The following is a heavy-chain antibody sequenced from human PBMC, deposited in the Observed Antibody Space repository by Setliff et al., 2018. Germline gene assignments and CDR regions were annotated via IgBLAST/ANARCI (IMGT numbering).Heavy chain of an antibody. V-gene: IGHV1-69*13. J-gene: IGHJ6*03. CDR3: ARGEHIVSGDFYHYIDV. D-gene: IGHD2-15*01. CDR2: IIPMFGTT. CDR1: GGTFSTYA. Sequence: SVKVSCKASGGTFSTYAINWVRQAPGQGLEWMGGIIPMFGTTNYARKFQGRVTITADESTITAYMELSSLRSEDTAVYYCARGEHIVSGDFYHYIDVWGKGTTVTVSS.